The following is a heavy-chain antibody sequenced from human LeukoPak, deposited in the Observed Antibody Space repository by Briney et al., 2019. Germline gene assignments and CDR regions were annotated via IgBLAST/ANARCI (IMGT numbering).Heavy chain of an antibody. D-gene: IGHD2-8*02. CDR3: AKLVGDPLGGY. CDR2: ISESGGST. J-gene: IGHJ4*02. V-gene: IGHV3-23*01. CDR1: EFTFSNFV. Sequence: PGGSLRLSCEVSEFTFSNFVMSWVRQAPGKGLEWVSSISESGGSTFYADSVKGRFTISRDNSKHTLYLQMSSLRGEDTALYYCAKLVGDPLGGYWGQGTPVTVSS.